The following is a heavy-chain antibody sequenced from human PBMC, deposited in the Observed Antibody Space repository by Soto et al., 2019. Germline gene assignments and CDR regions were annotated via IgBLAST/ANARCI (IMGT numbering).Heavy chain of an antibody. J-gene: IGHJ6*02. Sequence: PSETLSLTCTVSGGSISSGGYYWSWIRQHPGKGLEWIGYIYYSGSTCYNPSLKSRVTISVDTSKNQFSLKLLSVTAADTAVYYCAREVGLPDIVLMVYASPTMGGMDVWGQGTTVTVSS. V-gene: IGHV4-31*03. D-gene: IGHD2-8*01. CDR1: GGSISSGGYY. CDR3: AREVGLPDIVLMVYASPTMGGMDV. CDR2: IYYSGST.